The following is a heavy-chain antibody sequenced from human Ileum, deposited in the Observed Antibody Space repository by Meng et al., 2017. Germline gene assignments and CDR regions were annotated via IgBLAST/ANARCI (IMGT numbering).Heavy chain of an antibody. CDR2: ISSSGSTI. Sequence: SLNSSCASSGFTFSSYEMSLVRQPPVLGLEWVSYISSSGSTIYYTDSVKGRFTISRDNARNALYLQMTSLRAEETAVYYCPRSWAIQLWSSDAFDIWGQGTMVTVSS. V-gene: IGHV3-48*03. CDR3: PRSWAIQLWSSDAFDI. D-gene: IGHD5-18*01. CDR1: GFTFSSYE. J-gene: IGHJ3*02.